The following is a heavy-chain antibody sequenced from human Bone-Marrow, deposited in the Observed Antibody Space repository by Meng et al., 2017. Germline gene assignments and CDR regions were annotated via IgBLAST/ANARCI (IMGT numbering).Heavy chain of an antibody. CDR3: ARDRRIAAAGTNYYYGMDV. V-gene: IGHV1-69*04. CDR1: GGTFSSYT. J-gene: IGHJ6*02. D-gene: IGHD6-13*01. CDR2: IIPILGIA. Sequence: SVKVSCKASGGTFSSYTISWVRQAPGQGLEWMGRIIPILGIANYAQKFQGRVTITADKSTSTAYMELSSLRSEDTAVYYCARDRRIAAAGTNYYYGMDVWGQGTTVTVSS.